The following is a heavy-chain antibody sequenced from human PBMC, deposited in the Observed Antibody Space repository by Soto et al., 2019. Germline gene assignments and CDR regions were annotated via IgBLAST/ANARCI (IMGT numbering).Heavy chain of an antibody. Sequence: QVQLQESGPGLVKPSETLSLTCTVSGGSTSSYYWSWIRQPPGKGLEWIGYIYYSGSTNYNPSLKSRVTISVDRSKKQLSLKVSSVTAADTAVYYCARVGDFYYYYMDVWGKGTTVTVSS. CDR2: IYYSGST. V-gene: IGHV4-59*08. J-gene: IGHJ6*03. CDR3: ARVGDFYYYYMDV. D-gene: IGHD4-17*01. CDR1: GGSTSSYY.